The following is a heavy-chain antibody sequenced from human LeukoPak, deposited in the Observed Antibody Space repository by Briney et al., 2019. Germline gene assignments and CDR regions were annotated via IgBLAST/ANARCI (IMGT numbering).Heavy chain of an antibody. V-gene: IGHV1-69*05. Sequence: ASVKVSCKASGGTFSSYAISWVRQAPGQGLEWMGRIIPIFGTANYAQKFQGRVTITTDESTSTAYMELSSLRSGDTAVYYCARDNYPIFGMVITLSYWGQGTLVTVSS. D-gene: IGHD3-3*01. CDR3: ARDNYPIFGMVITLSY. CDR2: IIPIFGTA. J-gene: IGHJ4*02. CDR1: GGTFSSYA.